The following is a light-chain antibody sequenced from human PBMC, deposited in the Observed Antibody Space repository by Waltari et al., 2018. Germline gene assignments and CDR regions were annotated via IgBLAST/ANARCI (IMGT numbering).Light chain of an antibody. CDR2: DVN. CDR3: CSYAGSYTFV. CDR1: SSAAGRFDY. V-gene: IGLV2-11*01. J-gene: IGLJ1*01. Sequence: QSALTQPRSVSGSPGQSVPISCTATSSAAGRFDYVSWFQQYPGKAPKLMIYDVNKRPSGVPHRFSGSKSGNTASLTISGLQAEDEADYYCCSYAGSYTFVFGTGTKVTVL.